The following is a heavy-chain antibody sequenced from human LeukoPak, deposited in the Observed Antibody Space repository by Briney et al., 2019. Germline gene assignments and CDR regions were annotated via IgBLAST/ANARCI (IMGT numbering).Heavy chain of an antibody. CDR3: ARGDTAMARFDP. D-gene: IGHD5-18*01. CDR2: IDHSGST. J-gene: IGHJ5*02. Sequence: SETLSLTCAVYGGSSSGYYWSRIRQPPGKGLEWIGEIDHSGSTNYNPSLRGRVTISVDTSKNQFSLKLSSVTAADTAVYYCARGDTAMARFDPWGQGTLVTVSS. V-gene: IGHV4-34*01. CDR1: GGSSSGYY.